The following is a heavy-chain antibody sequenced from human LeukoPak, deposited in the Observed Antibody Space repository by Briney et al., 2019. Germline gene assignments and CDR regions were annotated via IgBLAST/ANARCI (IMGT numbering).Heavy chain of an antibody. CDR2: ISGSGGSI. CDR1: GFTFSSYA. D-gene: IGHD2-2*01. J-gene: IGHJ6*03. CDR3: AKSSGYCNSTMCHNYYYYLDV. V-gene: IGHV3-23*01. Sequence: GGSLRLSCAASGFTFSSYAMSWVRQAPGKGLEWVSAISGSGGSIYYADSVKGRFTISRDNSKNTLYLQMNSLRGEDTAVYYCAKSSGYCNSTMCHNYYYYLDVWGKGTSVTVSS.